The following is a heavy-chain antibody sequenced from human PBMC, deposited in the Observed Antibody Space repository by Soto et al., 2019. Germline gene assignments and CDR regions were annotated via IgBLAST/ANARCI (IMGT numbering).Heavy chain of an antibody. Sequence: ASVKVSCKASGYTFTSYDINWVRQATGQGLEWMGWMNPSSGNTGYAQKFQGRVTMTRNTSISTAYMELSSLRSEDTAVYYCARGRFIAAAGSRDYFDYWGQGTLVTVSS. D-gene: IGHD6-13*01. V-gene: IGHV1-8*01. CDR1: GYTFTSYD. J-gene: IGHJ4*02. CDR2: MNPSSGNT. CDR3: ARGRFIAAAGSRDYFDY.